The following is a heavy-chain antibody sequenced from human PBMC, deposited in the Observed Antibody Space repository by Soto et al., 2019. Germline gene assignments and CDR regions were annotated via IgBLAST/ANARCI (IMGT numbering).Heavy chain of an antibody. CDR2: IYHSGST. Sequence: QLQLQESGSGLVKPSQTLSLTCAVSGGSISSGGYSWSWIRQPPGKGLEWIGYIYHSGSTYYNPSLKSRVTISVDRSNNQFSLKLSSVTAADTAVSYCARVWGSSSPIFDYWGQGTLVTVSS. V-gene: IGHV4-30-2*01. CDR3: ARVWGSSSPIFDY. D-gene: IGHD6-6*01. J-gene: IGHJ4*02. CDR1: GGSISSGGYS.